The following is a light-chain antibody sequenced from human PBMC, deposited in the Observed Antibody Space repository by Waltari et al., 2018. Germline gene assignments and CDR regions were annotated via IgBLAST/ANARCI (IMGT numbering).Light chain of an antibody. V-gene: IGLV2-14*01. CDR3: SSYTPSSAPGV. J-gene: IGLJ1*01. CDR2: EVS. CDR1: DSDVGAYDF. Sequence: QSALTQPASVSGSPGQSITISCSGTDSDVGAYDFVSWYHQHPGKAPHLIIYEVSNRRSGISNRFSACKPGSTAALTISVLQAEDEDDYYGSSYTPSSAPGVFGTGTRVTVL.